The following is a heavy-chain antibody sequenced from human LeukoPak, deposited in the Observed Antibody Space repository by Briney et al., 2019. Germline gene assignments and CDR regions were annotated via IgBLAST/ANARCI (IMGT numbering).Heavy chain of an antibody. CDR1: GYTLTDFG. J-gene: IGHJ3*02. V-gene: IGHV1-18*01. CDR2: LCAYNGNA. CDR3: ARAGGWAREDYKADAFDI. D-gene: IGHD6-19*01. Sequence: GSVKDSCMAPGYTLTDFGISGVRPTPGQGGEWMGWLCAYNGNANYAQKDQDRVTMTTDTSTSTAYMELRSLRSDDTAVYYCARAGGWAREDYKADAFDIWGQGTMVTVSS.